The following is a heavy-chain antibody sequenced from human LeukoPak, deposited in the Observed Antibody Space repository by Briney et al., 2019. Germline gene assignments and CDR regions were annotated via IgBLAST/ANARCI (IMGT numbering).Heavy chain of an antibody. J-gene: IGHJ4*02. V-gene: IGHV4-30-2*01. CDR2: IYHSGST. Sequence: SETLSLTCAVSGGSISSGGYSWSWIRQPPGKGLEWIGYIYHSGSTYYNPSLKSRVTISVDRSKNQFSLKLSSVTAADTAVYYCARGQMDDFWSGYYPNFDYWGQGTPVTVSS. D-gene: IGHD3-3*01. CDR1: GGSISSGGYS. CDR3: ARGQMDDFWSGYYPNFDY.